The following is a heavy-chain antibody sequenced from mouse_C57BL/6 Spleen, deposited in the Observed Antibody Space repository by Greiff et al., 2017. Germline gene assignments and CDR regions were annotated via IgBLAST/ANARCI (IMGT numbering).Heavy chain of an antibody. J-gene: IGHJ1*03. Sequence: VQLQQPGAELVKPGASVKMSCKASGYTFTSYWITWVKQRPGQGLEWIGDIYPGSGSTNYNEKFKSKATLTVDTSSSTAYMELRSLTSEDSAVYFCARKVYSNYEYFDVWGTGTTVTVSS. V-gene: IGHV1-55*01. CDR2: IYPGSGST. D-gene: IGHD2-5*01. CDR1: GYTFTSYW. CDR3: ARKVYSNYEYFDV.